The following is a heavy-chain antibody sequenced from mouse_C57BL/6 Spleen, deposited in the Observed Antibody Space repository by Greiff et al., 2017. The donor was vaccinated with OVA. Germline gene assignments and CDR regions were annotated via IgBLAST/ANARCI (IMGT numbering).Heavy chain of an antibody. J-gene: IGHJ3*01. V-gene: IGHV1-15*01. Sequence: VQLQQSGAELVRPGASVTLSCKASGYTFTDYEMRWVKQTPVHGLEWIGAIDPETGGTAYNQKFKGKAILTADKSSSTAYMELRSLTSEDSAVYYCTRYPTPRGAWFAYWGQGTLVTVSA. CDR1: GYTFTDYE. CDR3: TRYPTPRGAWFAY. D-gene: IGHD2-10*01. CDR2: IDPETGGT.